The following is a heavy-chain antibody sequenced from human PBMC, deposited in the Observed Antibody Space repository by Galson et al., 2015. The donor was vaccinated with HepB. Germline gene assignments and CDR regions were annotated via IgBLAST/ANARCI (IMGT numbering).Heavy chain of an antibody. CDR3: ARQYGSVFDS. V-gene: IGHV6-1*01. D-gene: IGHD6-19*01. J-gene: IGHJ4*02. CDR1: GDSVSSNGAT. Sequence: CAISGDSVSSNGATWNWIRQSPSRGLEWLGRTYYRSTWKNDYAVSMKSRLTINSDTSRNQFSPQLNSVTPGDTAVYYCARQYGSVFDSWGQGTLVTVSS. CDR2: TYYRSTWKN.